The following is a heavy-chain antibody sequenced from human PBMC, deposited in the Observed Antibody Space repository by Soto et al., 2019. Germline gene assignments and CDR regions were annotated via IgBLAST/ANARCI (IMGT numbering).Heavy chain of an antibody. Sequence: GGSLRLSCAASGFTFSDYYMSWIRQAPGKGLEWVSYISSSSSYIYYADSVKGRFTISRDNAKNSLYLQMNSLRAEDTAVYYCARSYSRNGMDVWGQGTTVTVSS. J-gene: IGHJ6*02. CDR3: ARSYSRNGMDV. CDR1: GFTFSDYY. CDR2: ISSSSSYI. V-gene: IGHV3-11*06. D-gene: IGHD6-13*01.